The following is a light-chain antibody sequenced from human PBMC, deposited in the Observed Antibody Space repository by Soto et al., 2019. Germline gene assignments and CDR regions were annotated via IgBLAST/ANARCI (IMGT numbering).Light chain of an antibody. V-gene: IGLV2-23*02. CDR2: EVS. CDR1: SSDVGSYNL. CDR3: CSYAGSVV. J-gene: IGLJ2*01. Sequence: QSALTQPASVSGSPGQSITISCTGTSSDVGSYNLVSWYQQHPGKAPKLMIYEVSKRPAGVSNRCSGSKTANTASLTISGVQAEDEADYYCCSYAGSVVFGGGTQLTVL.